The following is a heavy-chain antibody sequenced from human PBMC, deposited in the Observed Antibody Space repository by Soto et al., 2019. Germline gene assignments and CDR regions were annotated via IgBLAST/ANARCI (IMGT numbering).Heavy chain of an antibody. V-gene: IGHV3-23*01. CDR3: AKNGLANSPSAIDS. J-gene: IGHJ4*02. D-gene: IGHD2-8*01. Sequence: GGSLRLSCAASGFTFRNNVLSWVRQALGKGLDWVSGITGSGRDTYYADSVKGRFTISRDNSKNMVFLQMNSLRAEDTALYYCAKNGLANSPSAIDSWGPGTLVTVS. CDR2: ITGSGRDT. CDR1: GFTFRNNV.